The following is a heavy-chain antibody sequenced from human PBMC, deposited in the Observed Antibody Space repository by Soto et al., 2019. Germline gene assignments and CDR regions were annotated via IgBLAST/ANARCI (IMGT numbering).Heavy chain of an antibody. CDR3: ARGRTMVNAFDI. J-gene: IGHJ3*02. V-gene: IGHV4-38-2*02. Sequence: EYHAVASPFLGCSISVRFCCGLIRQPTGKGLEWIGSIYHSGSTYYNPSLKSRVNISVDTSKNQFSLKLSSVTAADTAVYYCARGRTMVNAFDIWGQGTMVTVSS. D-gene: IGHD3-10*01. CDR2: IYHSGST. CDR1: GCSISVRFC.